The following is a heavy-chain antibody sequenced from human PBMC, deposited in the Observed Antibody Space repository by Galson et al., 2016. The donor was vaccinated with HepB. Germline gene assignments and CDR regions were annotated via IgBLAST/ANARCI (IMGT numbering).Heavy chain of an antibody. CDR3: ARPRRRPQYYYGLDV. CDR1: GFTFSTYA. Sequence: SLRLSCAASGFTFSTYAMHWVRQAPGKGLEWVAVISYDGSHKHYRDSVKGRFTISRDNSNNTLYLQMNSLRREDTAVYYCARPRRRPQYYYGLDVWGQGTTVSVSS. V-gene: IGHV3-30-3*01. CDR2: ISYDGSHK. J-gene: IGHJ6*02.